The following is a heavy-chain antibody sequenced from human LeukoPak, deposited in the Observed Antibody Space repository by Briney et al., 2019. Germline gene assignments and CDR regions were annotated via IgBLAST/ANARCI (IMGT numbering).Heavy chain of an antibody. CDR3: ARADSGYDHFDY. CDR1: GGSIRSYF. D-gene: IGHD5-12*01. V-gene: IGHV4-59*01. CDR2: ISYTGNT. Sequence: PSETLSLTCAVSGGSIRSYFWSWMRQPPGKGLEWIGYISYTGNTNSNPSLNSRVTISVDTSKNQFSLKLTSVTAADTAAYFCARADSGYDHFDYWGQGTLVTVSS. J-gene: IGHJ4*02.